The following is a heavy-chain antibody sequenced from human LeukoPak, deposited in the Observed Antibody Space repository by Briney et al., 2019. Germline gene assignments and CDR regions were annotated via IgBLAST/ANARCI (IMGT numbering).Heavy chain of an antibody. CDR2: IIPIFGTA. J-gene: IGHJ4*02. CDR3: ARVLEMATSELTD. V-gene: IGHV1-69*13. D-gene: IGHD5-24*01. CDR1: GYTFTSNG. Sequence: ASVKVSCKASGYTFTSNGISWVRQAPGQGLEWMGGIIPIFGTANYAQKFQGRVTITADESTSTAYMELSSLRSEDTAVYYCARVLEMATSELTDWGQGTLVTVSS.